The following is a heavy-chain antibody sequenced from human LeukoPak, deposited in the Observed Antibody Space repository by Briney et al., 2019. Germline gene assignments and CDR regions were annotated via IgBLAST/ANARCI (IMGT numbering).Heavy chain of an antibody. CDR3: ARHEGGGSYYSY. Sequence: GQSLKISCKGSGYSFTTYWIAWVRQMPGRGLEWMGIISPDDSDIRYSPSFQGHVTISADKSISTAYLQWSSPQASDTAMYYCARHEGGGSYYSYWGQGTLVTVSS. J-gene: IGHJ4*02. V-gene: IGHV5-51*01. D-gene: IGHD1-26*01. CDR2: ISPDDSDI. CDR1: GYSFTTYW.